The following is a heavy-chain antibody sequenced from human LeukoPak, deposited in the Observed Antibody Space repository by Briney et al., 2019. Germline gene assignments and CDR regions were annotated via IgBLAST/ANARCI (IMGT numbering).Heavy chain of an antibody. CDR1: GYTFSDYY. CDR3: AKSAQYSSAWFTGSFDY. CDR2: INPNSGDT. Sequence: ASVKVSCMASGYTFSDYYLHWVRQAPGQGLQWVGWINPNSGDTHYAQMFQGRVTMTRDTSINTAYMELRRVRSDDTAVYYCAKSAQYSSAWFTGSFDYWGQGTLVTVSS. D-gene: IGHD6-13*01. V-gene: IGHV1-2*02. J-gene: IGHJ4*02.